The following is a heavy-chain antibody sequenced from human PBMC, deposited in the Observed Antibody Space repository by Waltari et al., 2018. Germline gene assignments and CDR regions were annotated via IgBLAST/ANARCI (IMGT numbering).Heavy chain of an antibody. CDR3: ARDGYSSSWYSRNWFDP. J-gene: IGHJ5*02. CDR1: GGTFSSYA. D-gene: IGHD6-13*01. CDR2: SIPIFGTA. V-gene: IGHV1-69*01. Sequence: QVQLVQSGAEVKKPGSSVKVSCKASGGTFSSYAISWVRQAPGQGLEWMGGSIPIFGTANYAQKFQGRVTITADESTSTAYMELSSLRSEDTAVYYCARDGYSSSWYSRNWFDPWGQGTLVTVSS.